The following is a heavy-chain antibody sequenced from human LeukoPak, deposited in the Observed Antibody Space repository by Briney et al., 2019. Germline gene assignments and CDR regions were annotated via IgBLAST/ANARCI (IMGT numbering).Heavy chain of an antibody. CDR3: VREDTRDWFDP. CDR1: GYTFTGYY. Sequence: VASVKVSCKASGYTFTGYYIHWVRQAPGQGLEWMGRINPNSGGTKYAQKFQGRVTMTRDTSISTAFMELSRLRSDDTAVYYCVREDTRDWFDPWGQGTLVTVSS. V-gene: IGHV1-2*06. CDR2: INPNSGGT. J-gene: IGHJ5*02.